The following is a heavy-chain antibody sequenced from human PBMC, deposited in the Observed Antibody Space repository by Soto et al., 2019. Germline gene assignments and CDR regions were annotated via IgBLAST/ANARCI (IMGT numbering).Heavy chain of an antibody. D-gene: IGHD2-15*01. CDR1: GYTFTSYG. CDR3: AREQSLEGYCSGGSCYYYYYMDV. Sequence: ASVKVSCKASGYTFTSYGISWVRQAPGQGLEWMGWISAYNGNTNYAQKLQGRVTMTTDTSTSTAYMELRSLRSDDTAVYYCAREQSLEGYCSGGSCYYYYYMDVWGKGTTVTVSS. CDR2: ISAYNGNT. J-gene: IGHJ6*03. V-gene: IGHV1-18*01.